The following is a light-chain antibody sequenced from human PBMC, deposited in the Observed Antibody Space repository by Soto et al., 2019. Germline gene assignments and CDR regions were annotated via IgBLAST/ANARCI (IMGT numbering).Light chain of an antibody. CDR1: QGINNW. CDR3: QQANNFPLT. J-gene: IGKJ4*01. V-gene: IGKV1-12*01. Sequence: DLPMTPSPSSVSASVGDTVSITCRASQGINNWLAWYQQKPGKAPQLLIYAASSLQSGVPSRFSGSGFGTDFTLTITSLQPEDFATYFCQQANNFPLTFGGGTKIQIK. CDR2: AAS.